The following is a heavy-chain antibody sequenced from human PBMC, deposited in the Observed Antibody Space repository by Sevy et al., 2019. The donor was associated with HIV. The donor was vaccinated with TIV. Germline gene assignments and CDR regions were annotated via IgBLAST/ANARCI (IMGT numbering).Heavy chain of an antibody. CDR1: GFTFSSYW. J-gene: IGHJ5*02. Sequence: GGSLRLSCAASGFTFSSYWMHWVRQVPGKGLVWVSRIKSDGSSTSYADSVKGRFTISRDNAKNTLYLQMNSLRAEDTAVYYCVRDRSGSYHVSDNWFDPWGQGTLVTVSS. V-gene: IGHV3-74*01. CDR3: VRDRSGSYHVSDNWFDP. D-gene: IGHD1-26*01. CDR2: IKSDGSST.